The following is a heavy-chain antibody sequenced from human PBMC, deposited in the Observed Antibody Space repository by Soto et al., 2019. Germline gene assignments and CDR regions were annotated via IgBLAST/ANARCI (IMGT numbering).Heavy chain of an antibody. CDR2: ISYDGSNK. CDR1: GFTFSSYG. J-gene: IGHJ6*02. V-gene: IGHV3-30*18. D-gene: IGHD1-26*01. Sequence: GGSLRLSCAASGFTFSSYGMHWVRQAPGKGLEWVAVISYDGSNKYYADSVKGRFTISRDNSKNTLYLQMNSLRAEDTAVYYCAKAWDDEYGMDVWGQGTTVTVSS. CDR3: AKAWDDEYGMDV.